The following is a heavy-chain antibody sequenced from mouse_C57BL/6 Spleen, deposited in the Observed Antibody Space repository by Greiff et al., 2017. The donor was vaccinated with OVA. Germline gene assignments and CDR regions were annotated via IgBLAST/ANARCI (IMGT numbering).Heavy chain of an antibody. Sequence: VQRVESGPGLVQPSQSLSITCTVSGFSLTSYGVHWVRQSPGKGLEWLGVIWSGGSTDYNAAFISRLSISKDNSKSQVFFKMNSLQADDTAIYYCARNGYSNYPLAYWGQGTLVTVSA. CDR3: ARNGYSNYPLAY. CDR1: GFSLTSYG. D-gene: IGHD2-5*01. J-gene: IGHJ3*01. V-gene: IGHV2-2*01. CDR2: IWSGGST.